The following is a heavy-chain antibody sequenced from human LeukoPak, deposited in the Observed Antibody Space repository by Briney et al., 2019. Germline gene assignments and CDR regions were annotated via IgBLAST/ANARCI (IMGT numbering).Heavy chain of an antibody. D-gene: IGHD3-22*01. V-gene: IGHV3-23*01. Sequence: PGGSLRLSCAVSGFTFSSYAMSWVRQAPGKGLVGVSAISGSGGSTYYADSVKGRFTISRDNSKNTLYLQMNSLRAEDTAVYYCAKDVFPYYYDSSGYGAFDIWGQGTMVTVSS. CDR3: AKDVFPYYYDSSGYGAFDI. CDR1: GFTFSSYA. CDR2: ISGSGGST. J-gene: IGHJ3*02.